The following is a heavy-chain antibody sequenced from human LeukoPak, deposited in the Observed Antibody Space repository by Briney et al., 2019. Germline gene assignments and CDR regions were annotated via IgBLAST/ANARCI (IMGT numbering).Heavy chain of an antibody. V-gene: IGHV1-18*01. J-gene: IGHJ5*01. CDR3: ARDFWNFYDSSGYYRDFDS. Sequence: GASVKVSYKDTSHISWVRQAPGQGLEWMGWIGRYEGDTYYAQKFQGRVTVTTDTSTNTAYMELRSLRADDTAVYYCARDFWNFYDSSGYYRDFDSWGQGTLVTVSS. CDR1: TSH. D-gene: IGHD3-22*01. CDR2: IGRYEGDT.